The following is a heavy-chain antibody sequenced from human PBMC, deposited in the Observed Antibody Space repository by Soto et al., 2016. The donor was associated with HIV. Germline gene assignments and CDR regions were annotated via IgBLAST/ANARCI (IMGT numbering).Heavy chain of an antibody. V-gene: IGHV3-74*01. CDR2: FNGDGNST. D-gene: IGHD3-16*02. CDR3: GRARRNYRYTGTDY. Sequence: VQLVESGGGLVQPGGSLRPSCAASGFTFSNYWMHWVRQAPGKGLMWVSRFNGDGNSTTYADSVKGRFTISRDNTKNTLFLQMNNLRAEDTAIYYCGRARRNYRYTGTDYWGQGTLVTVSS. J-gene: IGHJ4*02. CDR1: GFTFSNYW.